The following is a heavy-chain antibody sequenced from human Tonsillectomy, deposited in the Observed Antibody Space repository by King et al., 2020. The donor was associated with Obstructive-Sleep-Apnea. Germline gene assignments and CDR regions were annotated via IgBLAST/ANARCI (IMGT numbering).Heavy chain of an antibody. CDR1: GDSISGYY. Sequence: LQLQESGPGLVEPSETLSLTCTVSGDSISGYYWSWIRQPPGKGLEWIGYISSSGSTHYNPSLKSRVTMSIDTSKSQLSLKLSSVTAADTAVYYCAREKVALDYSDYWGQGTLVTVSS. D-gene: IGHD2-15*01. J-gene: IGHJ4*02. CDR2: ISSSGST. V-gene: IGHV4-59*01. CDR3: AREKVALDYSDY.